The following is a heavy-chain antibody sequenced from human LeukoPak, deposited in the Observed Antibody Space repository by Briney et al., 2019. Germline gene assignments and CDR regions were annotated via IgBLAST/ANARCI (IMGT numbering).Heavy chain of an antibody. CDR2: IYYSGST. D-gene: IGHD3-10*01. CDR3: ARAGEVRGIDY. Sequence: SETLSLTCTVSGGSMSSYYWSWIRQPPGKGLEWIGYIYYSGSTNYNPSLKSRVTISVDTSKNQFSLKLSSVTAADTAVYYCARAGEVRGIDYWGQGTLVTVSS. J-gene: IGHJ4*02. CDR1: GGSMSSYY. V-gene: IGHV4-59*08.